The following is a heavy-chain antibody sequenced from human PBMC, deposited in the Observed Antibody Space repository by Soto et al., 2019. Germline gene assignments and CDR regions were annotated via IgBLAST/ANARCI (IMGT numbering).Heavy chain of an antibody. V-gene: IGHV3-21*04. D-gene: IGHD6-19*01. CDR2: ISSSSHI. J-gene: IGHJ4*02. Sequence: GGSLRLSCAASGFTFSSYSMNWVRQAPGKGLEWVSSISSSSHIYYADSVKGRFTISRDNAKNSLYLQMNSLRAEDTAVYYCAKDLGSRIAVAGIRLDYWGQGTLVTVSS. CDR1: GFTFSSYS. CDR3: AKDLGSRIAVAGIRLDY.